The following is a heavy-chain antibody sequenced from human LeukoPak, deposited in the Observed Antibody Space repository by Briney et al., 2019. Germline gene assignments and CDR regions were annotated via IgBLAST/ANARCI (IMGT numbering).Heavy chain of an antibody. CDR2: IYSGGST. CDR1: GFTVSSNY. D-gene: IGHD3-22*01. CDR3: ARDYYDSSGYYVEY. V-gene: IGHV3-53*04. J-gene: IGHJ4*02. Sequence: GGSLRLSCAASGFTVSSNYMSWVRQAPVKGLEWVSVIYSGGSTYYADSVKGRFTISRHNSKNTLYLQMNSLRAEDTAVYYCARDYYDSSGYYVEYWGQGTLVTVSS.